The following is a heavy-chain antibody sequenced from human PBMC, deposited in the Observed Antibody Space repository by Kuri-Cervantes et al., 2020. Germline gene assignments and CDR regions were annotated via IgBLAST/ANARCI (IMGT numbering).Heavy chain of an antibody. V-gene: IGHV3-53*01. CDR1: GFSVSSEY. J-gene: IGHJ4*02. CDR3: ARVLGSSSWYHFDY. CDR2: IYRGGPT. Sequence: GESLKISCAASGFSVSSEYMSWVRQAPGKGLEWASTIYRGGPTYYGDSVKGRFTISRDNSKNIVYLQMNSLRAEDTALYYCARVLGSSSWYHFDYWGQGTLVTVSS. D-gene: IGHD6-13*01.